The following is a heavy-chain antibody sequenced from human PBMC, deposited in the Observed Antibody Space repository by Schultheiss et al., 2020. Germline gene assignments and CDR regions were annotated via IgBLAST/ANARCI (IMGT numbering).Heavy chain of an antibody. CDR2: INHSGST. CDR1: GGSFSGYY. CDR3: ARGLRRSGIEDIVVVPAARLGANWFDP. D-gene: IGHD2-2*01. V-gene: IGHV4-34*01. Sequence: TLSLTCAVYGGSFSGYYWSWIRQPPGKGLEWIGEINHSGSTNYNPSLKSRVTISVDTSKNQFSLKLSSVTAADTAVYYCARGLRRSGIEDIVVVPAARLGANWFDPWGQGTMVTVSS. J-gene: IGHJ5*02.